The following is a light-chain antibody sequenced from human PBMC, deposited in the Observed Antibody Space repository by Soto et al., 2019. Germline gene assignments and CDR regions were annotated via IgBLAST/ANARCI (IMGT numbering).Light chain of an antibody. CDR3: SSFAGSPVV. CDR2: EVS. CDR1: SSDVGEANY. J-gene: IGLJ2*01. V-gene: IGLV2-8*01. Sequence: QSALTQPPSASGSPGQSVTITCSGTSSDVGEANYVSWYQQHPGKVPKLILYEVSKRPSGVPDRFSGYRSGNTASLTVSGLQAEDEADYYCSSFAGSPVVFGGGTKLTVL.